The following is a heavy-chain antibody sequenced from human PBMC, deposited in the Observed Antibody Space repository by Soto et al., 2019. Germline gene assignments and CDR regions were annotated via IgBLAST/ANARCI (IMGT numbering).Heavy chain of an antibody. CDR3: ARGGGHGDYGEFDY. Sequence: QVQLVQSGAEVKKPGSSVKVSCKASGGTFSSYAISWVRQAPGQGLEWMGGIIPIFGTANYAQTFQGRDTITAEEPTSTAYMAVSSLSYEDTAVYYGARGGGHGDYGEFDYWGQGTLVTVSS. D-gene: IGHD4-17*01. CDR1: GGTFSSYA. J-gene: IGHJ4*02. V-gene: IGHV1-69*12. CDR2: IIPIFGTA.